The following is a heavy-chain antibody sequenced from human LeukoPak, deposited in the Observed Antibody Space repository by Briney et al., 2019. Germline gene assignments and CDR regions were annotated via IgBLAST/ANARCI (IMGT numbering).Heavy chain of an antibody. Sequence: GSLRLSCAASGFTFSDYYMSWIRQAPGKGLELVSYISSSGSTIYYADSVKGRFTISRDSTKNSLDLQMNSLRAEDTAIYYCARDETQRLYYYDSSAYYPDAFDIWGQGTMVTVSS. CDR1: GFTFSDYY. V-gene: IGHV3-11*01. D-gene: IGHD3-22*01. CDR3: ARDETQRLYYYDSSAYYPDAFDI. CDR2: ISSSGSTI. J-gene: IGHJ3*02.